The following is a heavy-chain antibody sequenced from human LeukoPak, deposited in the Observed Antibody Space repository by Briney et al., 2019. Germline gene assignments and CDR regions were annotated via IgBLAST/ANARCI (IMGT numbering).Heavy chain of an antibody. CDR1: GFTFSSYA. CDR2: ISYDGSNK. D-gene: IGHD3-10*01. CDR3: ARGVRTGGGHYFDY. V-gene: IGHV3-30*04. J-gene: IGHJ4*02. Sequence: GRSLRLSCAASGFTFSSYAMHWVRQAPGKGLEWVAVISYDGSNKYYADSVKGRFTISRDNSKNTLYLQMNSLRAEDTVVYYCARGVRTGGGHYFDYWGQGTLVTVSS.